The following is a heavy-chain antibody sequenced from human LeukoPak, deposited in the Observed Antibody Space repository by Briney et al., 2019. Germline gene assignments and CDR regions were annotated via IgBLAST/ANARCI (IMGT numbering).Heavy chain of an antibody. CDR1: GFTFSRIA. CDR2: IRSNGDTA. CDR3: AKGQELDDGVFDS. D-gene: IGHD1-1*01. V-gene: IGHV3-23*01. J-gene: IGHJ4*02. Sequence: GGSLRLSCAASGFTFSRIAMTWVRQAPGKGLEWVSTIRSNGDTAYNADSVRGRFAISRDDSKNALFLQMNSLRVEDTAIYYCAKGQELDDGVFDSWGQGTLVTVSS.